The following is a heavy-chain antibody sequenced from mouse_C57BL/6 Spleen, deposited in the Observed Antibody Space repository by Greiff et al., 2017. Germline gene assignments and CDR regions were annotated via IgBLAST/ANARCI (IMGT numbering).Heavy chain of an antibody. CDR1: GYSITSGYY. CDR2: ISYDGSN. CDR3: ARGGGYYAFAY. Sequence: EVQLVESGPGLVKPSQSLSLTCSVTGYSITSGYYWNWIRQFPGNKLEWMGYISYDGSNNYNPSLKNRISITRDTSKNQFFLKLNSVTTEDTATYSCARGGGYYAFAYWGQGTLVTVSA. V-gene: IGHV3-6*01. J-gene: IGHJ3*01. D-gene: IGHD2-3*01.